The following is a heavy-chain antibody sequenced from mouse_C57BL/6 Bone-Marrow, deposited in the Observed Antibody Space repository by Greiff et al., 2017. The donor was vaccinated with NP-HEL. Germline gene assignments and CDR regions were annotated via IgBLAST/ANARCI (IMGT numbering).Heavy chain of an antibody. CDR2: IYIGNGYT. J-gene: IGHJ4*01. Sequence: VQLKQSGAELVRPGSSVKMSCRTSGYTFTSYGINWVKQRPGQGLEWIGYIYIGNGYTEYNEKFKGKATLTSDTSSSTAYMQLSSLTSEDSAIYFGARATDGYYDYYAMDYGGQGTSVTVSS. V-gene: IGHV1-58*01. D-gene: IGHD2-3*01. CDR1: GYTFTSYG. CDR3: ARATDGYYDYYAMDY.